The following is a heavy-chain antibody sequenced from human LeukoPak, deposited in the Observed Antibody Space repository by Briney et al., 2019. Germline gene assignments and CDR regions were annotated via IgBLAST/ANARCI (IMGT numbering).Heavy chain of an antibody. CDR2: IIPIFGTA. Sequence: SVKVSCKASGYTFTSYDINWVRQATGQGLEWMGRIIPIFGTANYAQKFQGRVTITTDESTSTAYMELSSLRSEDTAVYYCARGFDGDPSYYFDYWGQGTLVTVSS. V-gene: IGHV1-69*05. J-gene: IGHJ4*02. CDR1: GYTFTSYD. CDR3: ARGFDGDPSYYFDY. D-gene: IGHD4-17*01.